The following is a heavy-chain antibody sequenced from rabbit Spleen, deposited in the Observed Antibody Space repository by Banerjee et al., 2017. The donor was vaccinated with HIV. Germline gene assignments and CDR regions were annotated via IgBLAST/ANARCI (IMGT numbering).Heavy chain of an antibody. CDR1: RFSFSKSYW. J-gene: IGHJ4*01. Sequence: QEQLEESGGDLVKPEGSLTLTCTASRFSFSKSYWICWVRQAPGKGLEWIACIYSGSSGDTYYASWAKGRFTISKTSSTTVTLQMTSLTAADTATYFCARDLTGVIGWNFKLWGQGTLVTVS. CDR2: IYSGSSGDT. CDR3: ARDLTGVIGWNFKL. D-gene: IGHD1-1*01. V-gene: IGHV1S45*01.